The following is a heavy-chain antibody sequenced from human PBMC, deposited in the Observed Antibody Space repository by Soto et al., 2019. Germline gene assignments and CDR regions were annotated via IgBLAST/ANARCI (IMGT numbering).Heavy chain of an antibody. CDR2: ISAYNGNT. J-gene: IGHJ4*02. D-gene: IGHD6-25*01. V-gene: IGHV1-18*01. Sequence: GASVKVSCKASGYTFTSYGISWVRQAPGQGLEWMGWISAYNGNTNYAQKLQGRVTMTTDTSTSTAYMELRSLRSDDTAVYYCARGTRSPATGYSSGCYPGKVDYWGQGTLVTVSS. CDR3: ARGTRSPATGYSSGCYPGKVDY. CDR1: GYTFTSYG.